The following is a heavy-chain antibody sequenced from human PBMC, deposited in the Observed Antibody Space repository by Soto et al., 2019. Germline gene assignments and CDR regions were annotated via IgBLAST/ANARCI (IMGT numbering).Heavy chain of an antibody. J-gene: IGHJ4*02. D-gene: IGHD3-16*01. CDR3: ARDKDLQPTVWGF. V-gene: IGHV4-31*03. CDR1: GDSMATGGHY. CDR2: VYYSGAT. Sequence: LTRTVSGDSMATGGHYYNWIRQVPGKGLEWIGYVYYSGATHYTPSLRARATISRDTSKNQSSLRLISVTAADTALYYCARDKDLQPTVWGFWGQGIQVTVSS.